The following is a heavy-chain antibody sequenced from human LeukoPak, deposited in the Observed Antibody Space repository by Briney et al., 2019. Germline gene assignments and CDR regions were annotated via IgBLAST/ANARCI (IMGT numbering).Heavy chain of an antibody. J-gene: IGHJ4*02. D-gene: IGHD3-10*01. CDR3: ARGRNYYGWGSSYHFDY. CDR2: INPNSGGT. Sequence: GASVKVSCKASGYTFTGYFMHWVRQAPGQGLEWLGWINPNSGGTNYAQKFQGWVTMTRDTSISTAYMELSRLRSDDTAVYYCARGRNYYGWGSSYHFDYWGQGTLVTVSS. CDR1: GYTFTGYF. V-gene: IGHV1-2*04.